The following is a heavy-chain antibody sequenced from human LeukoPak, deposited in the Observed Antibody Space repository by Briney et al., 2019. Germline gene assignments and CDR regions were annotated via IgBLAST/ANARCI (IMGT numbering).Heavy chain of an antibody. V-gene: IGHV3-9*01. D-gene: IGHD3-22*01. CDR3: AKAYDSSGLFNAFDI. Sequence: VTLFCAVCGFILDVLPVLCARQPRGKGGVWVSDSSWDSSRLAYADSVKGRFTISRDNAKNSMYLEMKSLRAEDTGLYYCAKAYDSSGLFNAFDIWGQGTMVTVSS. CDR2: SSWDSSRL. CDR1: GFILDVLP. J-gene: IGHJ3*02.